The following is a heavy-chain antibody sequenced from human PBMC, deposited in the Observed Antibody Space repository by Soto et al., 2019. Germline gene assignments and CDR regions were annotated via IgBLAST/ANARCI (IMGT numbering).Heavy chain of an antibody. CDR3: AGEPAAARGPYYYYYYYMDV. D-gene: IGHD6-13*01. V-gene: IGHV3-21*01. J-gene: IGHJ6*03. CDR1: GFTFSSYS. Sequence: VQLVESGGGLVKPGGSLRLSCAASGFTFSSYSMNWVRQAPGKGLEWVSSISSSSSYIYYADSVKGRFTISRDNAKNSLYLQMNSLRAEDTAVYYCAGEPAAARGPYYYYYYYMDVWGKGTTVTVSS. CDR2: ISSSSSYI.